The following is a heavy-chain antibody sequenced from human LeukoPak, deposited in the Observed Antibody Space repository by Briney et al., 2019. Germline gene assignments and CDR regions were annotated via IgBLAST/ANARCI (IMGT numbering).Heavy chain of an antibody. CDR2: MNPNSGYT. Sequence: VASVKVSCKASGYSFTSYDINWVRQATGQGLELMGWMNPNSGYTGYAHRFQGRITMTRNTSISTIYMELSSLSFEDTAIYYYARMTYDGSGPNPNWFDPWGQGTLVTVSS. CDR3: ARMTYDGSGPNPNWFDP. CDR1: GYSFTSYD. V-gene: IGHV1-8*01. J-gene: IGHJ5*02. D-gene: IGHD3-22*01.